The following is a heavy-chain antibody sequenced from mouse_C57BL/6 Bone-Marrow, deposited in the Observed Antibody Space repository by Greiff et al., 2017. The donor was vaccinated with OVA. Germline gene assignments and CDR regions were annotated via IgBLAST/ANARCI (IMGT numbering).Heavy chain of an antibody. J-gene: IGHJ4*01. CDR1: GFTFSNYW. V-gene: IGHV6-3*01. CDR2: IRLKSVNYAT. Sequence: EVMLVESGGGLVQPGGSMKLSCVASGFTFSNYWMNWVRQSPEKGLEWVAQIRLKSVNYATHYAESVKGRFTISRDDSKSSVYLQMNNLRAEDTGIYYCTDYDGYPYAMDYWGQGTSVTVSS. CDR3: TDYDGYPYAMDY. D-gene: IGHD2-3*01.